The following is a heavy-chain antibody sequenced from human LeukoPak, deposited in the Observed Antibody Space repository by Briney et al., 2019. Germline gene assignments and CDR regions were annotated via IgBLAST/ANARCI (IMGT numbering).Heavy chain of an antibody. CDR3: TRAPHPRCSSSGCYLDS. J-gene: IGHJ4*02. CDR1: GFTFGDYA. CDR2: IRAKAYGGAT. Sequence: PGGSLRLSCSTSGFTFGDYAMSWVRQAPGKGLEWVGFIRAKAYGGATKYAASVNGRFSIWRDDSQSIANLQMNDLKTEDTAVYYCTRAPHPRCSSSGCYLDSWGQGTLVTVSS. D-gene: IGHD2-2*01. V-gene: IGHV3-49*04.